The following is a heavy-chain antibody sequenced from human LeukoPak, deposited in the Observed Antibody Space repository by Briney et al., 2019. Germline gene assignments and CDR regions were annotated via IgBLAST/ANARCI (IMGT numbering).Heavy chain of an antibody. Sequence: EGSLRLSCAASGFTFSSYAMSWVRQAPGKGLEWVSAISGSGSTYYADSVKGRFTISRDNSKNTLYLQMNTLRVEDTAVYYCAKSGLNRFDYWGQGTLVTVSS. J-gene: IGHJ4*02. CDR3: AKSGLNRFDY. CDR2: ISGSGST. V-gene: IGHV3-23*01. D-gene: IGHD2-15*01. CDR1: GFTFSSYA.